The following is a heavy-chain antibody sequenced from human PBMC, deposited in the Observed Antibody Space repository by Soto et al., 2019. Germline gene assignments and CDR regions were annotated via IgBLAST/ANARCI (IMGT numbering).Heavy chain of an antibody. Sequence: SETLSLTCAVSGGSISSSNWWSWVRQPPGKELEWIGEIYLIGSIYYNPSLKSRVTISVDKSKNQFSLKLTSVTAADTAMYYCARARQYYDCELDPWGQGTLVTVSS. V-gene: IGHV4-4*02. D-gene: IGHD3-22*01. J-gene: IGHJ5*02. CDR3: ARARQYYDCELDP. CDR2: IYLIGSI. CDR1: GGSISSSNW.